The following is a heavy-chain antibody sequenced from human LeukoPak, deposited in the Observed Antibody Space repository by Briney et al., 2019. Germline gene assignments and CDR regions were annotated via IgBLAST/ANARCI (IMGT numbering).Heavy chain of an antibody. CDR1: GGSISSGDYY. D-gene: IGHD5-18*01. CDR3: ARSPSYGISPTVLTYYYYGMDV. CDR2: IYYNGST. Sequence: SETLSLTCTVSGGSISSGDYYWSWIRQPPGKGLEWIGYIYYNGSTYYNPSLKSRVTISVDTSKNQFSLKLSSVTAADTAVYYCARSPSYGISPTVLTYYYYGMDVWGQGTTVTVSS. V-gene: IGHV4-30-4*01. J-gene: IGHJ6*02.